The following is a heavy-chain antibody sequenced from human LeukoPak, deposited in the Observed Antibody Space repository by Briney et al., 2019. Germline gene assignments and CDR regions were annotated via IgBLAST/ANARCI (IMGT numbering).Heavy chain of an antibody. Sequence: GESLRLSCAASGFTFSNHWVIWVRQAPGKGLEWVGNIKQDGSEKRYADSVRGRFSISRDNAQTSLYLQMNSLRAEDTAVYYCARASDPWLQLTWGQGTLVTVSS. D-gene: IGHD5-24*01. V-gene: IGHV3-7*05. J-gene: IGHJ5*02. CDR3: ARASDPWLQLT. CDR1: GFTFSNHW. CDR2: IKQDGSEK.